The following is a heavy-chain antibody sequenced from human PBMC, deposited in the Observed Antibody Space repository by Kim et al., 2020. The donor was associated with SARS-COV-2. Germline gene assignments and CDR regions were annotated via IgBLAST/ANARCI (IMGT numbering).Heavy chain of an antibody. J-gene: IGHJ4*02. D-gene: IGHD5-18*01. Sequence: GGSLRLSCAASGFTFGDYAMHWVRQAPGKGLEWVSGISWNSGSIGYADSVKGRFTISRDNAKNSLYLQMNSLRAEDTALYYCAKGLRAMVTAEAVFWGQGTLVTVSS. CDR2: ISWNSGSI. V-gene: IGHV3-9*01. CDR3: AKGLRAMVTAEAVF. CDR1: GFTFGDYA.